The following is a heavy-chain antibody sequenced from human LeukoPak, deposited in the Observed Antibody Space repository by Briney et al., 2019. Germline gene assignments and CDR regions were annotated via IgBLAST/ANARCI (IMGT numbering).Heavy chain of an antibody. CDR3: AKDQGEGNYDILTGYQNFDY. CDR1: GFTFSSYG. CDR2: IRYDGSNK. D-gene: IGHD3-9*01. Sequence: GGSLRLSCAASGFTFSSYGMHWVRQAPGKGLEWVAFIRYDGSNKYYADSVKGRFTISRDNSKNTLYLQMNSLRAEDTAVYYCAKDQGEGNYDILTGYQNFDYWGQGTLVTVSS. J-gene: IGHJ4*02. V-gene: IGHV3-30*02.